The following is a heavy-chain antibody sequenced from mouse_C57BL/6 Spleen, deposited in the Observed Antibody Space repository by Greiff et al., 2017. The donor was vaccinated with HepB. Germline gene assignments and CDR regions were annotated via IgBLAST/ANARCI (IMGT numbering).Heavy chain of an antibody. J-gene: IGHJ4*01. CDR3: ARRYYGNYFAMDY. CDR2: IYPGSGNT. Sequence: VQLQQSGAELVRPGASVKLSCKASGYTFTDYYINWVKQRPGQGLEWIARIYPGSGNTYYNEKFKGKATLTAEKSSSTAYMQLSSLTSEDSAVYFCARRYYGNYFAMDYWGQGTSVTVSS. V-gene: IGHV1-76*01. D-gene: IGHD2-1*01. CDR1: GYTFTDYY.